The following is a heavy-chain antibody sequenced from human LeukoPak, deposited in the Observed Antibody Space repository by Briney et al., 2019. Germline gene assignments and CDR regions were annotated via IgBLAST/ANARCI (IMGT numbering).Heavy chain of an antibody. CDR3: ARGYATYYSYMDV. D-gene: IGHD1-1*01. CDR2: IDFYRGNT. CDR1: GYSFSSYG. J-gene: IGHJ6*03. V-gene: IGHV1-18*01. Sequence: ASVKVSCKASGYSFSSYGISWVRQAPGQGLEWMGWIDFYRGNTNYAQNFQGRVTMTTDTSASTAYMELRSLRSEDTAVYYCARGYATYYSYMDVWGKGTTVTIPS.